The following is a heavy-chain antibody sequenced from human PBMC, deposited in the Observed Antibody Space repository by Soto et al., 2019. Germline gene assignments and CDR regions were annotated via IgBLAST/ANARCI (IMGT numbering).Heavy chain of an antibody. D-gene: IGHD6-6*01. CDR3: AWGTIVARQHLDY. J-gene: IGHJ4*02. Sequence: GGSLRLSCAASGFTFSSYAMHWARQAPGKGLEWVTVISIRGGDEYYAESVRGRFTISRDDSKNTLYLQMDSLRVEDTAVYYCAWGTIVARQHLDYWGQGTLVTVSS. CDR2: ISIRGGDE. CDR1: GFTFSSYA. V-gene: IGHV3-30*03.